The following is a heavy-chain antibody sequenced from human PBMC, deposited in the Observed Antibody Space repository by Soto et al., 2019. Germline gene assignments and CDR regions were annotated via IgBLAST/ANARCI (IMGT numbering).Heavy chain of an antibody. V-gene: IGHV4-30-2*01. Sequence: SETLSLTCAVSGGSISSGGSSWSWIRPPPGKGLEWIGYIYHSGSTYYNPSLKSRVTISVDRSKNQFSLKLSSVTAADTAGYYWSRAGDSSGPVVVGYWGQGTLVTVSS. CDR2: IYHSGST. CDR1: GGSISSGGSS. D-gene: IGHD6-25*01. J-gene: IGHJ4*02. CDR3: SRAGDSSGPVVVGY.